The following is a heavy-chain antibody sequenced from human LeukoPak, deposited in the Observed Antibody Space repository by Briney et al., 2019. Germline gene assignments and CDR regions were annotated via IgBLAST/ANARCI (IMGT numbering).Heavy chain of an antibody. V-gene: IGHV3-53*01. CDR2: IYSGGST. Sequence: PGGSLRLSCAASGFTVSSNYMSWVRQAPGKGLEWVSVIYSGGSTYYADSVKGRFTISRDNSKNTLYLQMNSLRAEDTAVYYCARVLTSSSSLYWGQGTLVTVSS. J-gene: IGHJ4*02. CDR1: GFTVSSNY. D-gene: IGHD6-6*01. CDR3: ARVLTSSSSLY.